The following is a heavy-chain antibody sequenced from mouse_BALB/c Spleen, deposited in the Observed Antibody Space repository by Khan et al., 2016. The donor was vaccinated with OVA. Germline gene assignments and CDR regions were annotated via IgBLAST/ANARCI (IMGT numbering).Heavy chain of an antibody. Sequence: QVQLKQSGAELAKPGASVKMSCKASGYTFTSYWMHWVKQRPGQGLEWIGYINPSTGYTEYNQKFKDKATLTADKSSSTAYMQLSSLTSEDSAGYYCANHGSSSAWFTYWGQGTLVTVSA. V-gene: IGHV1-7*01. CDR2: INPSTGYT. CDR1: GYTFTSYW. CDR3: ANHGSSSAWFTY. D-gene: IGHD1-1*01. J-gene: IGHJ3*01.